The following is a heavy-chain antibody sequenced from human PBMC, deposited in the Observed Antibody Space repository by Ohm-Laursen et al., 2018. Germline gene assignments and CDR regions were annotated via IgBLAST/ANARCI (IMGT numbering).Heavy chain of an antibody. CDR2: ISSSSSYI. V-gene: IGHV3-21*04. J-gene: IGHJ5*02. Sequence: SLRLSCAASGFTFSSYSMNWVRQAPGKGLEWVSSISSSSSYIYYADSVKGRLTISRDNSKNTLYLQMNSLRAEDTAVYYCARDPGLGYFDPWGQGTLVTVSS. CDR3: ARDPGLGYFDP. D-gene: IGHD3-16*01. CDR1: GFTFSSYS.